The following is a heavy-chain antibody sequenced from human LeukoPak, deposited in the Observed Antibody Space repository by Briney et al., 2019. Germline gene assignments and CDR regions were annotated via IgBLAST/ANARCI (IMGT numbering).Heavy chain of an antibody. CDR3: AKQSNNHYYQKASDY. CDR1: GFTFSSYS. CDR2: ISSSSSTI. V-gene: IGHV3-48*04. D-gene: IGHD1-26*01. J-gene: IGHJ4*02. Sequence: PGGSLRLSCAASGFTFSSYSMNWVRQAPGKGLEWVSYISSSSSTIYYADSVKGRFTISRDNAKSSLYLQMNSLRAEDAAVYFCAKQSNNHYYQKASDYWGQGTLVTVSS.